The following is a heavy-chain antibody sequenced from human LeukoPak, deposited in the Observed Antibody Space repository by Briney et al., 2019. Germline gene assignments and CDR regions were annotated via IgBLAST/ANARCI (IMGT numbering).Heavy chain of an antibody. CDR1: GFTFSSYS. J-gene: IGHJ4*02. CDR3: ATGMVRGVAHFDY. V-gene: IGHV3-21*01. Sequence: PGGSLRLSCAASGFTFSSYSMNWVRQAPGKGLEWVSSISSSSSYIYYADSVKGRFTISRDNAKNSLYLQMNSLRAEDTAVHYCATGMVRGVAHFDYWGQGTLVTVSS. CDR2: ISSSSSYI. D-gene: IGHD3-10*01.